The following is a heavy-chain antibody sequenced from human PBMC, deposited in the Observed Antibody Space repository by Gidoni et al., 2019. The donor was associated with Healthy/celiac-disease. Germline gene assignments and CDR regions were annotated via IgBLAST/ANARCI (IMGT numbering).Heavy chain of an antibody. CDR2: ISYDGSNK. V-gene: IGHV3-30*01. Sequence: QVQLVESGGGVVQPGRSLRLSCAASGFTFSSYAMHWVRQAPGKGLEWVAVISYDGSNKYYADSVKGRFTISRDNSKNTLYLQMNSLRAEDTAVYYCARDRDDDAFDIWGQGTMVTVSS. J-gene: IGHJ3*02. CDR3: ARDRDDDAFDI. CDR1: GFTFSSYA.